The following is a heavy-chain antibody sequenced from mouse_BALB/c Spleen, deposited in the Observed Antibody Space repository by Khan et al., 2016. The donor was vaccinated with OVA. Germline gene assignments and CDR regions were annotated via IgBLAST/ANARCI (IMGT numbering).Heavy chain of an antibody. CDR2: INPSTGYT. CDR3: SNNGRSSAWLTY. D-gene: IGHD6-1*01. Sequence: QVRLQQSGAELAKPGASVKMSCKASGYTFTSYWMHWVKQRPGQGLEWIGYINPSTGYTEYNQRFKDKATLTADKSSSTAYMQLSSLTSEESAVYYCSNNGRSSAWLTYWGQGTLVTVSA. J-gene: IGHJ3*01. CDR1: GYTFTSYW. V-gene: IGHV1-7*01.